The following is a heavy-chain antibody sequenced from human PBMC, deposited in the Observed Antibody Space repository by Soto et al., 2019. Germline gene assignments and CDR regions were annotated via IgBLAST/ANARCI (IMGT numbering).Heavy chain of an antibody. CDR2: ISYDGSNK. V-gene: IGHV3-30*18. CDR3: AKSTAAAGIYYGMDV. Sequence: PGGSLRLSCAASGFTFSSYGMHWVRQAPGKGLEWVAVISYDGSNKYYADSVKGRFTISRDNSKNTLYLQMNSLRAEDTAVYYCAKSTAAAGIYYGMDVWGQGTTVTVSS. J-gene: IGHJ6*02. D-gene: IGHD6-13*01. CDR1: GFTFSSYG.